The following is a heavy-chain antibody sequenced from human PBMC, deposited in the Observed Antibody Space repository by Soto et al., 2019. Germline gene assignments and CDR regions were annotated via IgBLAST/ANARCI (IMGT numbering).Heavy chain of an antibody. CDR2: IYHSGST. Sequence: QVQLQESGPGLVKPSGTLSLTCAVSGGSISSSNWWSWVRQPPGKGLEWLGGIYHSGSTDYNPSLKSRVTMSVDKSENQFSLKLSSVTAADTAVYYCATDRYDGGNRDFDYWGQGTLVTVSS. CDR3: ATDRYDGGNRDFDY. V-gene: IGHV4-4*02. D-gene: IGHD2-15*01. J-gene: IGHJ4*02. CDR1: GGSISSSNW.